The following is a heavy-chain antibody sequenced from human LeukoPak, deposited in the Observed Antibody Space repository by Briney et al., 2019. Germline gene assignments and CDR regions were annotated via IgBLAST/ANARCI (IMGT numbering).Heavy chain of an antibody. J-gene: IGHJ3*01. Sequence: PGGSLRLSCVASGFTVRSNYMSWVRQAPGKGLEWVSVFYCGGSTDYADSVKGRFTISRDNSKNTLYLQMNSLRAEDTAVYYCARCTASCYANAFDVWGQGTLLTVSS. D-gene: IGHD2-2*01. CDR3: ARCTASCYANAFDV. CDR1: GFTVRSNY. V-gene: IGHV3-53*01. CDR2: FYCGGST.